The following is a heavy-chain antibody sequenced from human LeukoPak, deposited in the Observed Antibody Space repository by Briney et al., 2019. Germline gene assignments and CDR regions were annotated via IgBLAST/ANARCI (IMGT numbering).Heavy chain of an antibody. Sequence: SETLSLTCTISGGSISSGDYYWSWIRQPPGKGLEWIAYMYYSGSTYYNPSLKSRVTMSADTSKNQLSLKLSSVTAADTAVYYCARPYYYDSRIDPWGQGILVTVSS. CDR3: ARPYYYDSRIDP. V-gene: IGHV4-30-4*01. J-gene: IGHJ5*02. CDR2: MYYSGST. CDR1: GGSISSGDYY. D-gene: IGHD3-22*01.